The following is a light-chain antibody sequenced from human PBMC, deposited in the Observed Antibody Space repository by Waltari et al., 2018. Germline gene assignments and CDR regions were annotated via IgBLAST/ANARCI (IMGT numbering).Light chain of an antibody. V-gene: IGLV1-47*03. J-gene: IGLJ3*02. CDR1: SSNIENNN. Sequence: QSVLTQPPSASGAPGQRVTISCSGSSSNIENNNVYWYQQVPGTAPQNHIHMKYERHQHPPGPSPKNPHSMKDERPSGVPGRFSGSKSGTSASLAVSGLRSEDEAHYYCAAWDASLGAWLFGGGTKLTVL. CDR3: AAWDASLGAWL.